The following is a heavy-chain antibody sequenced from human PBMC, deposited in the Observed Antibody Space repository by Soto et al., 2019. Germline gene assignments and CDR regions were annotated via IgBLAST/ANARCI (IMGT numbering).Heavy chain of an antibody. Sequence: QVQMVQSGAEVKKPGASVKVSCKASGYTFTGYYMHWVRQAPGQGLEWMGWINPNSGGTNYAQKFQGWVTMTRDTSISTAYMELSRLRSDDTAVYYCAGRVATIPTDAFDIWGQGTMVTVSS. CDR2: INPNSGGT. V-gene: IGHV1-2*04. CDR3: AGRVATIPTDAFDI. CDR1: GYTFTGYY. J-gene: IGHJ3*02. D-gene: IGHD5-12*01.